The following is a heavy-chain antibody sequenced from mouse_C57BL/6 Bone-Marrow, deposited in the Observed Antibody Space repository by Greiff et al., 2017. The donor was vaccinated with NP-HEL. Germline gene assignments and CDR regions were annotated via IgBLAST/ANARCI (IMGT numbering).Heavy chain of an antibody. CDR1: GYTFTSYW. CDR2: IDPSDSYT. Sequence: QVQLQQPGAELVMPGASVKLSCKASGYTFTSYWMHWVKQRPGQGLEWIGEIDPSDSYTNYNQKFKGKSTLTVDKSSSTAYMQLSSLTSEDAAVYYCAREDRGAMDYWGQGTSVTVSS. J-gene: IGHJ4*01. V-gene: IGHV1-69*01. CDR3: AREDRGAMDY. D-gene: IGHD2-14*01.